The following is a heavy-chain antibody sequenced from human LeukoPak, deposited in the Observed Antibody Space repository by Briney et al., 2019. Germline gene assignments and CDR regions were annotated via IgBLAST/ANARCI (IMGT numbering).Heavy chain of an antibody. CDR3: ARGTYYDFWSGYVYGMDV. V-gene: IGHV4-34*01. Sequence: SQTLSLTCAVYGGSSSGYYWSWIRQPPGKGLEWIGEINHSGSTNYNPSLKSRVTISVDTSKNQFSLKLSSVTAADTAVYYCARGTYYDFWSGYVYGMDVWGQGTTVTVSS. J-gene: IGHJ6*02. CDR2: INHSGST. D-gene: IGHD3-3*01. CDR1: GGSSSGYY.